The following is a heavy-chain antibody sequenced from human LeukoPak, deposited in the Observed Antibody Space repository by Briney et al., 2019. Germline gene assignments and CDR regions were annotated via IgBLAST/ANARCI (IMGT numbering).Heavy chain of an antibody. CDR1: GGALSGYY. CDR3: ARAGWLRTKGYFDY. V-gene: IGHV4-34*01. D-gene: IGHD5-12*01. CDR2: INHSGST. Sequence: PLGTPSPPRAVSGGALSGYYWSWIRQPPRKGLGWIGEINHSGSTNYNPSLKSRVTISVDTSKNQFSLKLSSVTAADTAVYYCARAGWLRTKGYFDYWGQGTLVTVSS. J-gene: IGHJ4*02.